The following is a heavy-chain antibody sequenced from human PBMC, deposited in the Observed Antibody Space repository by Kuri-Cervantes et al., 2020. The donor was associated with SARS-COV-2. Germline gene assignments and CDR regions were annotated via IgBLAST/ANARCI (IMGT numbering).Heavy chain of an antibody. CDR3: ARDAAADNLSDY. J-gene: IGHJ4*02. Sequence: SVKVSCKASGGTFSSYAISWVRQAPGQGLEWMGRIIPIFDIANYAQKFQGKVTITADKSTSTAYMELSSLRSEDTAVYYCARDAAADNLSDYWGQGTLVTDSS. CDR1: GGTFSSYA. CDR2: IIPIFDIA. V-gene: IGHV1-69*04. D-gene: IGHD6-13*01.